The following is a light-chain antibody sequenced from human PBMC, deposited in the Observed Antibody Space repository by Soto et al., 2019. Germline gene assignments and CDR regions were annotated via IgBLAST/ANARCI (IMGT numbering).Light chain of an antibody. CDR1: QSVSSSY. J-gene: IGKJ1*01. V-gene: IGKV3-20*01. CDR2: GAS. Sequence: EIVLTQSPGTLSLSPGERATLSCRASQSVSSSYLAWYQQKPGQAPRLLIYGASNRATGIPDRFRGSGSGTDFTLTISRLEPEDFAVYYCQQYGSSGTFGQGTRWIS. CDR3: QQYGSSGT.